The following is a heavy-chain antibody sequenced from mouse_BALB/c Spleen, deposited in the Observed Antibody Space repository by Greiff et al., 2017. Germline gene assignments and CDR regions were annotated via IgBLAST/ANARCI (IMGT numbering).Heavy chain of an antibody. CDR3: TRYWDRWYFDV. D-gene: IGHD4-1*01. J-gene: IGHJ1*01. Sequence: VQLQQSGTVLARPGASVKMSCKASGYTFTSYWMHWVKQRPGQGLEWIGAIYPGNSDTSYNQKFKGKAKLTAVTSTSTAYMELSSLTNEDSAVYYCTRYWDRWYFDVWGAGTTVTVSS. V-gene: IGHV1-5*01. CDR1: GYTFTSYW. CDR2: IYPGNSDT.